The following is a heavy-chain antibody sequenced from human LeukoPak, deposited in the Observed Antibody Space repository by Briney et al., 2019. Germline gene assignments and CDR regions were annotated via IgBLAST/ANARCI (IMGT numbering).Heavy chain of an antibody. CDR2: ISSSSSYI. J-gene: IGHJ3*02. Sequence: PGGSLRLSCAASGFTFSSYAMNWVRQAPGKGLEWVSSISSSSSYIYYADSVKGRFTISRDNAKNSLYLQMNSLRAEDTAVYYCARDHSGYKSFSDAFDIWGQGTMVTVSS. CDR3: ARDHSGYKSFSDAFDI. CDR1: GFTFSSYA. D-gene: IGHD1-14*01. V-gene: IGHV3-21*01.